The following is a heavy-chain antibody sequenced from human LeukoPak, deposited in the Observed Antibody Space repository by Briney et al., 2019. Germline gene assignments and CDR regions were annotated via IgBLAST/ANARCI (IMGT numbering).Heavy chain of an antibody. CDR2: IKQDGSEI. CDR3: ARDHFYYGSGSYDN. J-gene: IGHJ4*02. CDR1: GFTIRSYW. V-gene: IGHV3-7*03. D-gene: IGHD3-10*01. Sequence: GGSLRLSCAASGFTIRSYWMSWVRQAPGKGLEWVANIKQDGSEICYVDSVKGRFTISRDNAKNSLYLQVNSLRAEDTAVYYCARDHFYYGSGSYDNWGQGTLVTVSS.